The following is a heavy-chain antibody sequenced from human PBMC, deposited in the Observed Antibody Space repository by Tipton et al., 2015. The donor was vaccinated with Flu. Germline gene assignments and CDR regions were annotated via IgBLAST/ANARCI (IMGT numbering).Heavy chain of an antibody. Sequence: LRLSCTVSGGSINSRSYYWGWISQPPGKGLEWIGYIYSSGSTTYNPSLKSRVSMSADTSMNQFSLRLNSMTAADTAIYYCARVLAGHFGEGYFFDYWGQGALVTVSS. D-gene: IGHD3-10*01. CDR1: GGSINSRSYY. V-gene: IGHV4-61*05. CDR3: ARVLAGHFGEGYFFDY. J-gene: IGHJ4*02. CDR2: IYSSGST.